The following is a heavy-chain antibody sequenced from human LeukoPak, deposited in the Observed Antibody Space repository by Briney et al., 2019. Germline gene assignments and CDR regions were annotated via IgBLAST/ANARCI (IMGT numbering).Heavy chain of an antibody. J-gene: IGHJ4*02. Sequence: GGSLRLSCAASGFTFSSYAMSWVRQAPGKGLEWVSAISGSGGSTYYADSVKGRFTISRDNSKNTLYLQMNSLRAEDTAVYYCAKGHYYDSSGYPAGYWGQGTLVTVPS. CDR3: AKGHYYDSSGYPAGY. V-gene: IGHV3-23*01. D-gene: IGHD3-22*01. CDR1: GFTFSSYA. CDR2: ISGSGGST.